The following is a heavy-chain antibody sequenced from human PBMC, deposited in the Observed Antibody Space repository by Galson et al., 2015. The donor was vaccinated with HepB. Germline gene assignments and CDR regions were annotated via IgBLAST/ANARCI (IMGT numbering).Heavy chain of an antibody. CDR3: AKDAVWGGAHWYFDR. J-gene: IGHJ2*01. CDR1: GFTFSSYA. D-gene: IGHD7-27*01. Sequence: SLRLSCAASGFTFSSYAMTWVRQAPGKGLEWVSSISVSSGDTYYADSVKGRFTISRDDSKNTLHLQMNSLRAEDTAVYYCAKDAVWGGAHWYFDRWGRGTLVTVSS. CDR2: ISVSSGDT. V-gene: IGHV3-23*01.